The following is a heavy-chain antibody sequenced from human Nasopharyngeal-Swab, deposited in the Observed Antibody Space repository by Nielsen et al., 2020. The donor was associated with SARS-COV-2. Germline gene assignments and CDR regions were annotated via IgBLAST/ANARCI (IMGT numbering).Heavy chain of an antibody. CDR2: ISYDGSNK. J-gene: IGHJ4*02. Sequence: GESLKISCAASGFTFSSYGMHWVRQAPGKGLEWVAVISYDGSNKYYADSVKGRFTISRDNSKNTLYLQMNSLRAEDTAVYYCAKDKLVSYYDSSGYFDYWGQGTLVTVSS. V-gene: IGHV3-30*18. CDR3: AKDKLVSYYDSSGYFDY. D-gene: IGHD3-22*01. CDR1: GFTFSSYG.